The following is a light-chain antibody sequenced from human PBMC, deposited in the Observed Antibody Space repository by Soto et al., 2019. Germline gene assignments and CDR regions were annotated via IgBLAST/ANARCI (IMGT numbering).Light chain of an antibody. CDR1: SSNIGAGYD. J-gene: IGLJ2*01. V-gene: IGLV1-40*01. CDR3: QSYDSRLTVV. CDR2: GNI. Sequence: QSVLTQPPSVSGAPGQRVTISCTGSSSNIGAGYDVHWYQQVPGTAPKLLIYGNINRPSRVPDRFSGSKSGTSASLAITGLQADDETDYYCQSYDSRLTVVFGGGTKLTVL.